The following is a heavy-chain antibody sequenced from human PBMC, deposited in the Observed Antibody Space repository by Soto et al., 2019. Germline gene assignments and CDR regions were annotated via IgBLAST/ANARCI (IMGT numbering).Heavy chain of an antibody. CDR1: GGTFSSYA. CDR2: IIPIFGTA. V-gene: IGHV1-69*13. CDR3: ASNVPAAATYYYYGMDV. J-gene: IGHJ6*02. Sequence: GASVKVSCKASGGTFSSYAISWVRQAPGQGLEWMGGIIPIFGTANYAQKFQGRVTITADESTSTAYMELSSLRSEDTAVYYCASNVPAAATYYYYGMDVWGQGTTVTVSS. D-gene: IGHD2-2*01.